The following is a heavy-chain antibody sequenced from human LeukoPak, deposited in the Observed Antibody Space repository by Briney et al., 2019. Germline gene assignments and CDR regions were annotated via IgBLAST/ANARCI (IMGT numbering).Heavy chain of an antibody. CDR2: ISAYNGNT. D-gene: IGHD2-15*01. Sequence: ASVTVSCKASGGTFSSYAISWVRQAPGQGLEWMGWISAYNGNTNYAQKLQGRVTMTTDTSTSTAYMELRSLRSDDTAVYYCARRSVGAAHFDYWGQGTLVTVSS. V-gene: IGHV1-18*01. CDR1: GGTFSSYA. CDR3: ARRSVGAAHFDY. J-gene: IGHJ4*02.